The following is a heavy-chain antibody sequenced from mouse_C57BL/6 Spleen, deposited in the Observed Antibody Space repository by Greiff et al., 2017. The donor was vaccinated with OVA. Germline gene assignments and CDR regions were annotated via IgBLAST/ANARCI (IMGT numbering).Heavy chain of an antibody. Sequence: EVMLVESGGGLVKPGGSLKLSCAASGFTFSSYTMSWVRQTPEKRLEWVATISGGGGNNYYPDSVKGRFTISRDNAKNTLYLQMSSLRSEDTALYYCARGNDYDGDYFDYWGQGTTLTVSS. J-gene: IGHJ2*01. D-gene: IGHD2-4*01. CDR1: GFTFSSYT. V-gene: IGHV5-9*01. CDR2: ISGGGGNN. CDR3: ARGNDYDGDYFDY.